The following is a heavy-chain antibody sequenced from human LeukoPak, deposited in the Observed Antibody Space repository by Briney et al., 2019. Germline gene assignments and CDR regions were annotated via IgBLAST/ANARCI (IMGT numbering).Heavy chain of an antibody. J-gene: IGHJ4*01. Sequence: PSETLSLTCAVSSGSVSVSNWWTWIRQTPGKGLEWIGEIHHGGDTNYNPSLESRVTISVDKSTNHFSLRLNSVTAADTAVYYCARGWIPDYHGSETPWRYFDYWGLGVLVSVSS. V-gene: IGHV4-4*02. CDR2: IHHGGDT. D-gene: IGHD3-3*01. CDR1: SGSVSVSNW. CDR3: ARGWIPDYHGSETPWRYFDY.